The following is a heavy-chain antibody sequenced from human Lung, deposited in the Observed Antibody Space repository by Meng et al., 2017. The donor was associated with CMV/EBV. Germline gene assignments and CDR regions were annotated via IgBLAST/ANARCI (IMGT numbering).Heavy chain of an antibody. Sequence: SLKISCAASGFTVSSYAMHWVRQAPGKGLEWVAVISYDGTNKYYADSVKGRFTISRDNSKNTLYLQMNSLRAEDTAVCYCARDQFDYWGQGTLVTVSS. CDR3: ARDQFDY. CDR1: GFTVSSYA. CDR2: ISYDGTNK. J-gene: IGHJ4*02. V-gene: IGHV3-30-3*01.